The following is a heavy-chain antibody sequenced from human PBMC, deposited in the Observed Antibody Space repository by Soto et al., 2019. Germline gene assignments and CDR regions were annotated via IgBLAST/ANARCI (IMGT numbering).Heavy chain of an antibody. CDR3: ARGPFHWSIAVAGTPRYYFDY. J-gene: IGHJ4*02. CDR2: IIPIFGTA. Sequence: GASVKVSCKASGGTFSSYAISWVRQAPGQGLEWMGGIIPIFGTANYAQKFQGRVTITADESTSTAYMELSSLRSEDTAVYYCARGPFHWSIAVAGTPRYYFDYWGQGTLVTVPS. D-gene: IGHD6-19*01. CDR1: GGTFSSYA. V-gene: IGHV1-69*13.